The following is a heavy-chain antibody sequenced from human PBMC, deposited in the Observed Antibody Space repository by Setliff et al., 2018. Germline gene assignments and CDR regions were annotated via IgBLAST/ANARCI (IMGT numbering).Heavy chain of an antibody. CDR2: FYTGGST. D-gene: IGHD4-17*01. CDR3: ARFYGDYQFDY. V-gene: IGHV4-61*09. Sequence: SETLSLTCTVSGGSITSGSYAWSWIRQPAGQGLEWIGHFYTGGSTYYNPSLKSRVTISMDTSKNQFSLKLSSVTAADTAVYYCARFYGDYQFDYWGQGTLVTVS. J-gene: IGHJ4*02. CDR1: GGSITSGSYA.